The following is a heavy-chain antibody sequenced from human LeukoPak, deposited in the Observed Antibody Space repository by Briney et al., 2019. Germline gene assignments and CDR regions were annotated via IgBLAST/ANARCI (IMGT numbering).Heavy chain of an antibody. D-gene: IGHD3-22*01. CDR3: ARGPHTGVNYYDSSGYYY. V-gene: IGHV4-34*01. J-gene: IGHJ4*02. CDR2: INHSGST. CDR1: GFTFSDYY. Sequence: PGGSLRLSCAASGFTFSDYYMSWIRQAPGKGLEWIGEINHSGSTNYNPSLKSRVTISVDTSKNQFSLKLSSVTAADTAVYYCARGPHTGVNYYDSSGYYYWGQGTLVTVSS.